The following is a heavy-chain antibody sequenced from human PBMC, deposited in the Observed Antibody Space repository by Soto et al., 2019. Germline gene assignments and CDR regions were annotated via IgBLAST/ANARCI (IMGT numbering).Heavy chain of an antibody. CDR2: TYYRSKWYN. CDR1: GDSVSANNAA. Sequence: QTLSLTCAISGDSVSANNAAWNWVRRSPSRGLEWLGRTYYRSKWYNDYALSVKSRITINPDTSKNQFSLQLNSVTPEDTALYYCARGGHYDSSGYYYVNFDYWGQGTLVTVSS. V-gene: IGHV6-1*01. J-gene: IGHJ4*02. CDR3: ARGGHYDSSGYYYVNFDY. D-gene: IGHD3-22*01.